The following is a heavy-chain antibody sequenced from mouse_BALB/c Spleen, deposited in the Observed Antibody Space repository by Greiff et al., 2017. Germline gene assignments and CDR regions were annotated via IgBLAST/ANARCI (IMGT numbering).Heavy chain of an antibody. Sequence: VKLMESGPGLVAPSQSLSITCTVSGFSLTSYGVHWVRQPPGKGLEWLGVIWAGGSTNYNSALMSRLSISKDNSKSQVFLKMNSLQTDDTAMYYCARDTLYYYGSRYAMDYWGQGTSVTVSS. CDR3: ARDTLYYYGSRYAMDY. CDR1: GFSLTSYG. D-gene: IGHD1-1*01. J-gene: IGHJ4*01. CDR2: IWAGGST. V-gene: IGHV2-9*02.